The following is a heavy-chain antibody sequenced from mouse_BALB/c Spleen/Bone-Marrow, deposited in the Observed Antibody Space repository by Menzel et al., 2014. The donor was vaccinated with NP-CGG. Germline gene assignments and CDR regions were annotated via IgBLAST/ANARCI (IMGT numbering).Heavy chain of an antibody. Sequence: EVKLMESGAELVKPGASVKLSCTASGFNIKDTYMHWVKQRPEQGLEWIGRIDPANGNIKYDPKFQGKATIAADTSSNPAYLQLSSLTSEDTAVYYCAPYYYGRWFANWGQGTLVTVSA. V-gene: IGHV14-3*02. CDR1: GFNIKDTY. CDR2: IDPANGNI. D-gene: IGHD1-1*01. CDR3: APYYYGRWFAN. J-gene: IGHJ3*01.